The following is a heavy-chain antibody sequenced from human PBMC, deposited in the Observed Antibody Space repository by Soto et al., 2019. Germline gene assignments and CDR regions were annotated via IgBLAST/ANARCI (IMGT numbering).Heavy chain of an antibody. CDR3: AKEEGACSGGSCYSPYYYYGMDV. D-gene: IGHD2-15*01. CDR1: GFTFSSYG. Sequence: QVQLVESGGGVVQPGRSLRLSCAASGFTFSSYGMHWVRQAPGKGLEWVAVISYDGSNKYYADSVKGRFTISRDNSKNTLYLQMNSLRAEDTAVYYCAKEEGACSGGSCYSPYYYYGMDVWGQGTTVTVSS. V-gene: IGHV3-30*18. J-gene: IGHJ6*02. CDR2: ISYDGSNK.